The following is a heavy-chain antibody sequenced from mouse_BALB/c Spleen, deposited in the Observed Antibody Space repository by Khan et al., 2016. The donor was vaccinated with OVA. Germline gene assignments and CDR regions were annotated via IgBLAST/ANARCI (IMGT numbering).Heavy chain of an antibody. CDR2: IWSDGST. CDR3: ARQPYYHYNIMDY. J-gene: IGHJ4*01. CDR1: GFSLTNYG. D-gene: IGHD2-10*01. V-gene: IGHV2-6-1*01. Sequence: QVQLKESGPGLVAPSQSLSITCTISGFSLTNYGVHWVRQPPGKGLEWLVVIWSDGSTPYNSALKSKLTISQDNSKSQVFLKMNSLQTDDTAMYFCARQPYYHYNIMDYWGQGTSVTVSS.